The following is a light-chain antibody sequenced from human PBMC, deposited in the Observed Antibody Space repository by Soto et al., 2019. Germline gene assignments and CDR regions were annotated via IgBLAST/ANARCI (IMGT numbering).Light chain of an antibody. Sequence: DIQMTQSPSSVSASIGDRVTITCRASQGVASWLAWFQQKPGKAPKLLIYTASTLKTGLPSRFSGSESGTDFTLPISRLQPDDFATYYRQQAGALPLTYGGGTRVEIK. CDR1: QGVASW. CDR2: TAS. J-gene: IGKJ4*01. CDR3: QQAGALPLT. V-gene: IGKV1-12*01.